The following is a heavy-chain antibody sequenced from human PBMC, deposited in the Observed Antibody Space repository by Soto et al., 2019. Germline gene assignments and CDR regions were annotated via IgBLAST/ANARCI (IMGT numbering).Heavy chain of an antibody. J-gene: IGHJ6*02. V-gene: IGHV4-59*01. Sequence: SLTCTVSGGSISSYYWICIRQPPVKGLEWIGYIYYSGSTNYNPSLKSRVTISVDTSKNQFSLKLSSVTAADTAVYYCARSGYSYGYNYYYGMDVWGQGTTVTVSS. CDR1: GGSISSYY. CDR3: ARSGYSYGYNYYYGMDV. CDR2: IYYSGST. D-gene: IGHD5-18*01.